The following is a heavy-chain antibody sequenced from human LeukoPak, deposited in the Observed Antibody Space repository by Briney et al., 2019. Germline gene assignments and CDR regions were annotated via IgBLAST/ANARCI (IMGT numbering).Heavy chain of an antibody. CDR3: ARDRTVAFDY. V-gene: IGHV3-48*04. CDR2: ISSSSSII. J-gene: IGHJ4*02. CDR1: GFTFSSYS. D-gene: IGHD4-17*01. Sequence: GGSLRLSCEASGFTFSSYSMNWVRQAPGKGLEWVSYISSSSSIIYYTDSVKGRFTISRDNAKNSLYLQMNSLRAEGTAVYYCARDRTVAFDYWGQGTLVTVSS.